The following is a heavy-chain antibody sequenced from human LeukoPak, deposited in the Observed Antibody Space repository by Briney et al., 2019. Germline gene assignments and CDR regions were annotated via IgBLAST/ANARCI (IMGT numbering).Heavy chain of an antibody. Sequence: GGSLRLSCAAPGFSSSSYGMHWVRQAPGKGLQGVAHIQYDGANEHYADSVKGRFTISRDNSMGTLFLQMNSLRSDDTAVYFCARDVNLRQLVDWGQGTLVIVSS. V-gene: IGHV3-30*19. CDR1: GFSSSSYG. CDR2: IQYDGANE. D-gene: IGHD6-6*01. J-gene: IGHJ4*02. CDR3: ARDVNLRQLVD.